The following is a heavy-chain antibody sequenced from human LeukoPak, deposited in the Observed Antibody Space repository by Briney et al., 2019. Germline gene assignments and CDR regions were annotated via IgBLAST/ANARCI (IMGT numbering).Heavy chain of an antibody. CDR1: GGSISSGGYS. D-gene: IGHD2-2*01. Sequence: PSQTLSLTCAVSGGSISSGGYSWRWIRQPPGKGLEWIGYIYYSGSTYYNPSLKSRVTISVDTSKNQFSLRVSSVTAADTAVYYCARVIVVGRYTWFDPWGQGTLVTVSS. CDR3: ARVIVVGRYTWFDP. J-gene: IGHJ5*02. CDR2: IYYSGST. V-gene: IGHV4-30-4*07.